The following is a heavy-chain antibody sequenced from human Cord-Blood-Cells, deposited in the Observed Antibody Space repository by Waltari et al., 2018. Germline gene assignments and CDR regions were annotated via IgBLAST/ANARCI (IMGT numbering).Heavy chain of an antibody. CDR2: INHSGST. V-gene: IGHV4-34*01. CDR3: ARGLGYGGNFDY. J-gene: IGHJ4*02. D-gene: IGHD4-17*01. CDR1: GGSFSGYY. Sequence: QVQLQQWGAGLLKPSETLSLTCAVYGGSFSGYYWLWIRQPPGKGLELIGEINHSGSTNYNPSLKSRVTISVDTSKNQFSLKLSSVTAADTAVCYCARGLGYGGNFDYWGQGTLVTVSS.